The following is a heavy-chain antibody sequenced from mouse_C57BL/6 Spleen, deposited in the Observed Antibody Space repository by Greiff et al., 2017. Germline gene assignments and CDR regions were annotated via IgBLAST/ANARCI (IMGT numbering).Heavy chain of an antibody. J-gene: IGHJ2*01. V-gene: IGHV5-16*01. CDR3: ARVTTVRRDYFDY. CDR2: INYDGSST. CDR1: GFTFSDYY. D-gene: IGHD1-1*01. Sequence: EVKLVESEGGLVQPGSSMKLSCTASGFTFSDYYMAWVRQVPEKGLEWVANINYDGSSTYYLDSLKSRFIISRDNAKNILYLQMSSLKSEDTATYYCARVTTVRRDYFDYWGQGTTLTVSS.